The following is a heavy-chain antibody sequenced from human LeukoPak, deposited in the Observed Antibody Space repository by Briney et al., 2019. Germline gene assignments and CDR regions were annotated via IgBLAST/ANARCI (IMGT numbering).Heavy chain of an antibody. CDR1: GGSISSGGYY. D-gene: IGHD1-1*01. CDR2: IYYSGST. Sequence: PSQTLSLTCTVSGGSISSGGYYWSWLRQHPGKGLEWIGYIYYSGSTYYNPSLKSRVTISVDTSKNQFSLKLSSVTAADTAVYYCARGTWSAYYYYGMDVWGQGTTVTVSS. V-gene: IGHV4-31*03. J-gene: IGHJ6*02. CDR3: ARGTWSAYYYYGMDV.